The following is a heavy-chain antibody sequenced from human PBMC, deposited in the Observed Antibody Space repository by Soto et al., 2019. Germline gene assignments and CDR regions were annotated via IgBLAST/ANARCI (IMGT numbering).Heavy chain of an antibody. Sequence: TSETLSLTCTVSGGSISSGDYYWSWIRQPPGKGLEWIGYIYYSGSTYYNPSLKSRVTISVDTSKNQFSLKLSSVTAADTAVYYCARDMGSSVVVVAANAFDIWGQGTMVTVSS. J-gene: IGHJ3*02. D-gene: IGHD2-15*01. CDR3: ARDMGSSVVVVAANAFDI. CDR2: IYYSGST. V-gene: IGHV4-30-4*01. CDR1: GGSISSGDYY.